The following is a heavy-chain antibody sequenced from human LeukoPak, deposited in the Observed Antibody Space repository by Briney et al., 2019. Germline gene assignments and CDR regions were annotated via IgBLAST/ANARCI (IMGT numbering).Heavy chain of an antibody. CDR3: ARGHFDFWSGYYYRWFDP. J-gene: IGHJ5*02. CDR1: GGSFSGYY. Sequence: SETLSLTCAVYGGSFSGYYWSWIRQPPGKGLEWIGEINHSGSTNYNPSLKSRVTISVDTSKNQFSLKLSSVTAADTAVYYCARGHFDFWSGYYYRWFDPWGQGTLVTVSS. D-gene: IGHD3-3*01. CDR2: INHSGST. V-gene: IGHV4-34*01.